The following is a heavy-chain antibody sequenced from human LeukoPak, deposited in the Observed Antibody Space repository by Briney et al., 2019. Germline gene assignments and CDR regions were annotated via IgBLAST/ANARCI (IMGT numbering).Heavy chain of an antibody. D-gene: IGHD1-26*01. V-gene: IGHV4-39*07. CDR3: ARVIVGATYYYYYYMDV. CDR1: GGSISSYY. J-gene: IGHJ6*03. Sequence: SETLSLTCTVSGGSISSYYWGWIRQPPGKGLEWIGSIYYSGSTYYNPSLKSRVTISVDTSKNQFSLKLSSVTAADTAVYYCARVIVGATYYYYYYMDVWGKGTTVTVSS. CDR2: IYYSGST.